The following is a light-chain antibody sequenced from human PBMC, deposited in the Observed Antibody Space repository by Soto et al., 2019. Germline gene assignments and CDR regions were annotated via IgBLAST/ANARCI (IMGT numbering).Light chain of an antibody. CDR1: QNIRGW. CDR2: DAS. CDR3: QQYENLPT. Sequence: DIQMTQSPSTLSASVGDRVTITCRASQNIRGWLAWYQQKAGTAPKLLIYDASKLESGVPSRFRGSGSGTDFTFTISRLQPEDIATYYCQQYENLPTFGQGTRLEIK. J-gene: IGKJ5*01. V-gene: IGKV1-5*01.